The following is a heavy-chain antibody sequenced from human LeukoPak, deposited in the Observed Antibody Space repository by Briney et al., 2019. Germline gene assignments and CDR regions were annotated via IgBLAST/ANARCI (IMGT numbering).Heavy chain of an antibody. D-gene: IGHD4-17*01. CDR2: IYSGGST. CDR3: ARENYGDYVLGAFDI. J-gene: IGHJ3*02. V-gene: IGHV3-66*01. CDR1: GFTVSSNY. Sequence: GGSLRLSCAASGFTVSSNYMSWVRQAPGKGLEWVSVIYSGGSTYYADSVKGRFTISRDNSKNTLYLQMNSLRAEDTAVYYCARENYGDYVLGAFDIWGQGTMVTVSS.